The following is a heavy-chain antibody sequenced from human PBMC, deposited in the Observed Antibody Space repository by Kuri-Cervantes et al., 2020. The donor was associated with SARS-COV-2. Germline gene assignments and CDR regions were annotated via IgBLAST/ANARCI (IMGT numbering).Heavy chain of an antibody. V-gene: IGHV4-34*01. D-gene: IGHD2-2*01. CDR3: ARGSVVPAANDY. CDR2: INHSGST. Sequence: SETLSLTCALYGGSFSGYYWSWIRQPPGKGLEWIGEINHSGSTNYNPSLKSRVTISVDTSKNQFSLKLSSVTAADTAVYYCARGSVVPAANDYWGQGTLVTVSS. J-gene: IGHJ4*02. CDR1: GGSFSGYY.